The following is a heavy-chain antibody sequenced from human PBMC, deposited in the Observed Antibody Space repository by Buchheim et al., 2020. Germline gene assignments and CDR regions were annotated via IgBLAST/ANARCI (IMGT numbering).Heavy chain of an antibody. CDR1: GGSFSGYY. CDR3: ARLDDLAAYMDV. CDR2: INHSGST. V-gene: IGHV4-34*01. D-gene: IGHD1-1*01. J-gene: IGHJ6*03. Sequence: QVQLQQWGAGLLKPSETLSLTCAVYGGSFSGYYWSWIRQPPGKGLEWIGEINHSGSTNYNPSLKSRVPISVDTSKNQFSLKLSSVTAADTAVYYCARLDDLAAYMDVWGKGTT.